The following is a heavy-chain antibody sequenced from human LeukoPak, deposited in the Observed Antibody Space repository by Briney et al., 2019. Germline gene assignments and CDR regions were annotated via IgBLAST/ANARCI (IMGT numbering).Heavy chain of an antibody. Sequence: PSETLSLTCAVYGGSFSGYYWSWIRQPPGKGLEWIGEINHSGSTNYNPSLKSRVTISVDTSKNQFSLKLSSVTAADTAVYYCASPQTIDYWDSGTSGSSDYWSQGTLVTVSS. CDR1: GGSFSGYY. V-gene: IGHV4-34*01. J-gene: IGHJ4*02. CDR2: INHSGST. D-gene: IGHD3-10*01. CDR3: ASPQTIDYWDSGTSGSSDY.